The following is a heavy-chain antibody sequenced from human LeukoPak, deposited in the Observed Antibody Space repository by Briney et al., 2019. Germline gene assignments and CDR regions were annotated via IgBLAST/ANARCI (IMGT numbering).Heavy chain of an antibody. D-gene: IGHD6-19*01. V-gene: IGHV3-9*01. CDR2: ISWNSGSI. J-gene: IGHJ4*02. CDR3: AKIFIAVAGPMRRGVDY. CDR1: GFTFDDYA. Sequence: GRSLRLSCAASGFTFDDYAMHWVRQAPGKGLEWVSGISWNSGSIGYADSVKGRFTISRDNAKNSLYLQMNSLRAEDTAVYYCAKIFIAVAGPMRRGVDYWGQGTLVTVSS.